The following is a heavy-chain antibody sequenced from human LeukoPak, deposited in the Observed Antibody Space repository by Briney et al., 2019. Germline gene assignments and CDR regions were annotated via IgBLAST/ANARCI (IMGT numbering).Heavy chain of an antibody. V-gene: IGHV4-59*01. J-gene: IGHJ6*02. CDR3: ARVKGDYVVTDGMDV. CDR1: GGSISSYY. Sequence: SETLSLTCTVSGGSISSYYWIWIRQPPGKGLEWIGYIYYSGSTNYNPSLKSRVTISVDTSKNQFSLKLSSVTAADTAVYYCARVKGDYVVTDGMDVWGQGTTVTVSS. D-gene: IGHD4-17*01. CDR2: IYYSGST.